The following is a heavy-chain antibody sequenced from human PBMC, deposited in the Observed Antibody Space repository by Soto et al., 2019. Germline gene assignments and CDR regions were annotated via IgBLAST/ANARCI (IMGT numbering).Heavy chain of an antibody. CDR1: GVTFSSSW. Sequence: GGSLRLSCAASGVTFSSSWMDWVRQAPGKGLEWVANINPDGSEKHYVGSVEGRFTISRDNAKNSLYLQMSSLTAEDSALSSCSTSLDSWGQGTRVTVSS. J-gene: IGHJ4*02. CDR2: INPDGSEK. CDR3: STSLDS. V-gene: IGHV3-7*01.